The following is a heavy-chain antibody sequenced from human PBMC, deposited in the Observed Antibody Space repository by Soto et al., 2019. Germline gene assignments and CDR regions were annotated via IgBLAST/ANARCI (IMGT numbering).Heavy chain of an antibody. CDR3: ARARIQPYYKY. D-gene: IGHD5-18*01. CDR1: GFIFSGYY. Sequence: GGSLRLSCAASGFIFSGYYMTWIRQAPGKGLEWVSYISGSGSHIYYADSVKGRFTISRDNAKNSLYLQLNSLRAEDTAVYYCARARIQPYYKYWGQGTLVTVSS. V-gene: IGHV3-11*01. CDR2: ISGSGSHI. J-gene: IGHJ4*02.